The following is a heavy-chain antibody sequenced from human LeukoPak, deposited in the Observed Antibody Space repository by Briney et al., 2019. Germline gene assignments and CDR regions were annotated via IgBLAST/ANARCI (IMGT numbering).Heavy chain of an antibody. V-gene: IGHV3-23*01. CDR3: AKDPNALLWFGESPFFDP. J-gene: IGHJ5*02. Sequence: PGGSLRLSCAASGFTFSSYAMSWVRQAPGKGLEWVSAISGSGGSTYYADSVKGRFTISRDNSKNTLYLQMNSLRAEDTAVYYCAKDPNALLWFGESPFFDPWGQGTLVTVPS. CDR1: GFTFSSYA. CDR2: ISGSGGST. D-gene: IGHD3-10*01.